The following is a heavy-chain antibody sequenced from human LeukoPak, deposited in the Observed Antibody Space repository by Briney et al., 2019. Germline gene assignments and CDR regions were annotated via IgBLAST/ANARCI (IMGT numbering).Heavy chain of an antibody. J-gene: IGHJ5*02. Sequence: ASVKVSCKASGYTFTGYYMHWVRQAPGQGLEWMGWIKPNSGGTNYAQKFQGRVTMTRDTSISTAYMGLSRLRSDDTAVYYCARGYCSSTSCFGFDPWGQGTLVTVSS. CDR2: IKPNSGGT. CDR1: GYTFTGYY. CDR3: ARGYCSSTSCFGFDP. V-gene: IGHV1-2*02. D-gene: IGHD2-2*01.